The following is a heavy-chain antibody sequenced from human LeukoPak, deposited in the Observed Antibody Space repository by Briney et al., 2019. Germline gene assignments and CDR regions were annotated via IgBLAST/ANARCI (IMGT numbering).Heavy chain of an antibody. CDR1: GYSFTSYW. CDR2: IYPGDSDT. Sequence: GESPKISCKGSGYSFTSYWIGWVRQMPGKGLEWMGIIYPGDSDTRYSPSFQGQVTISADKSISTAYLQWSSLKASDTAMYYCARGDLGYCSGGSCPYYFDYWGQGTLVTVSS. CDR3: ARGDLGYCSGGSCPYYFDY. D-gene: IGHD2-15*01. J-gene: IGHJ4*02. V-gene: IGHV5-51*01.